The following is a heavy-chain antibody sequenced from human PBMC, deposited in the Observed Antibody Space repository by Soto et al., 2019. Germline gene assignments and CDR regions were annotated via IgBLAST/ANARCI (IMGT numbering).Heavy chain of an antibody. V-gene: IGHV3-7*01. D-gene: IGHD3-22*01. CDR3: ARVYYESRGPTKYRAFDF. J-gene: IGHJ3*01. CDR1: GFIFSDYS. Sequence: GGSLRLSCAASGFIFSDYSMSWVRQSPGKGLEGVANIEQDGGEEDYVDSVKGRLTISRDNAKNSLYLQMNSLRAEDTAVYYCARVYYESRGPTKYRAFDFWGQGTMVTVSS. CDR2: IEQDGGEE.